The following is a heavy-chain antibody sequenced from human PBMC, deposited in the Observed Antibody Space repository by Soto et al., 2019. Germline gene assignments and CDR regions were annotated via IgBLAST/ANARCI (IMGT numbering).Heavy chain of an antibody. Sequence: GGSLRLSCAASGFTFSSYGMHWVRQAPGKGLEWVAVIWYDGSNKNYADSVKGRFTISRDNSKNTLYLQMNSLRAEDTAVYYCTRSRWIAARSNPYGMDVWGQGTTVTVSS. V-gene: IGHV3-33*01. D-gene: IGHD6-6*01. CDR1: GFTFSSYG. CDR2: IWYDGSNK. CDR3: TRSRWIAARSNPYGMDV. J-gene: IGHJ6*02.